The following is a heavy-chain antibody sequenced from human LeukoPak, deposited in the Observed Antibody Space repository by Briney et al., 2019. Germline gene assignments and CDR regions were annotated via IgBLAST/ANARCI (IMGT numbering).Heavy chain of an antibody. Sequence: SETLSLTCTVSGGSISTYYWSWIRQPTGVGLEWIGRIYTSGSTNYNPSLKSRVTMSVDTSKNQFSLKLSSVTAADTAIYHCARGFHSNGWHYFDSWGQGTPVTVSS. CDR2: IYTSGST. CDR3: ARGFHSNGWHYFDS. V-gene: IGHV4-4*07. D-gene: IGHD6-19*01. CDR1: GGSISTYY. J-gene: IGHJ4*02.